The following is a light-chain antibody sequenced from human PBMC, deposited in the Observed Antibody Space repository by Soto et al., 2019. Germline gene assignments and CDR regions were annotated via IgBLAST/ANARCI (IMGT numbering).Light chain of an antibody. CDR2: EGS. Sequence: QSALTQPASVSGSPGQSITISCTGTSSDVGSYNLVSWYQQHPGKAPKLMIYEGSKRPSGVSNRFSGSKSGNTASLTISGLQAEDEAYYYCCSYAGSSTYVFRTGTKVTVL. CDR3: CSYAGSSTYV. V-gene: IGLV2-23*01. J-gene: IGLJ1*01. CDR1: SSDVGSYNL.